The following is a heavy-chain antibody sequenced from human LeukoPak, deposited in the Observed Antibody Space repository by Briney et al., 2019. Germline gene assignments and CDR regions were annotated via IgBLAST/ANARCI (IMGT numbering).Heavy chain of an antibody. CDR3: TTGYYGSGSYYWDPFDY. D-gene: IGHD3-10*01. J-gene: IGHJ4*02. CDR2: IKSKTDGGTT. CDR1: GFTFSNAW. V-gene: IGHV3-15*01. Sequence: PGGSLRLSCAASGFTFSNAWMSWVRQAPGKGLEWVGRIKSKTDGGTTDYAAPVKGRFTISRDDSENTLYLQMNSLKTEDTAVYYCTTGYYGSGSYYWDPFDYWGQGTLVTVSS.